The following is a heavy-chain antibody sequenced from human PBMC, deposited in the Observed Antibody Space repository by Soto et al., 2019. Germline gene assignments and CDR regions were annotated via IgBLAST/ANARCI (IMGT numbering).Heavy chain of an antibody. CDR3: ARGGHGLWSGETYDYAMDV. D-gene: IGHD3-3*01. J-gene: IGHJ6*02. CDR1: GYDFNIYD. V-gene: IGHV1-8*01. Sequence: QVHLVQSGAEVKKPGASVKVSCTASGYDFNIYDIHWVRQSTGQGLEWMGWMTPKRETPGYAPKVQGRFTMTRDTSRSAGYMELSSLGSEDTAVYFGARGGHGLWSGETYDYAMDVWGQGPTVTVSS. CDR2: MTPKRETP.